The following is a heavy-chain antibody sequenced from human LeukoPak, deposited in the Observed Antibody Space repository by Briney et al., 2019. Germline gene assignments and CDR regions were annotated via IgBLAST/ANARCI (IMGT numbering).Heavy chain of an antibody. D-gene: IGHD4-23*01. V-gene: IGHV4-30-4*08. CDR3: ARGGDYGGKSETDY. Sequence: PSQTLSLTCTVSGGSISSGDYYWSWIRQPPGKGLEWIWYIYYSGSTYYNPSLKSRVTISVDTSKNQFSLKLSSVTAADTAVYYCARGGDYGGKSETDYWGQGTLVTVSS. J-gene: IGHJ4*02. CDR1: GGSISSGDYY. CDR2: IYYSGST.